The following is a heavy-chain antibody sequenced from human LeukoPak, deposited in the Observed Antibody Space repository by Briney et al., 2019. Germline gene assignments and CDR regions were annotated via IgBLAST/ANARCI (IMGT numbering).Heavy chain of an antibody. CDR3: ARVDYYDSSGYPKLTFDY. CDR2: IYYSGST. CDR1: GGSISSGDYY. D-gene: IGHD3-22*01. J-gene: IGHJ4*02. V-gene: IGHV4-30-4*01. Sequence: SQTLSLTCTVSGGSISSGDYYWSWIRQPPGKGLEWIGCIYYSGSTYYNPSLKSRVTISVDTSKNQFSLKLSSVTAADTAVYYCARVDYYDSSGYPKLTFDYWGQGTLVTVSS.